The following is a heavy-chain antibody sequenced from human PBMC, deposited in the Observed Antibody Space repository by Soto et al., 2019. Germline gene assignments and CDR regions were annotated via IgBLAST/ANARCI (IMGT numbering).Heavy chain of an antibody. D-gene: IGHD2-15*01. J-gene: IGHJ6*03. CDR3: ARGGCSGGSCYVTRDYYYYYMDV. CDR2: INHSGST. V-gene: IGHV4-34*01. CDR1: GGSFSGYY. Sequence: SETLSLTCAVYGGSFSGYYWSWIRQPPWKGLEWIGEINHSGSTNYNPSLKSRVTISVDTSKNQFSLKLSSVTAADTAVYYCARGGCSGGSCYVTRDYYYYYMDVWGKGTTVTVSS.